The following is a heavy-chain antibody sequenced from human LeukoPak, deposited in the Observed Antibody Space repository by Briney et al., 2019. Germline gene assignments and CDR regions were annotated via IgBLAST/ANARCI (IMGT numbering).Heavy chain of an antibody. CDR2: IRYSGST. CDR1: GDSLSSGGYS. D-gene: IGHD6-19*01. J-gene: IGHJ4*02. V-gene: IGHV4-30-4*07. CDR3: ARSPSRSGWWDSDY. Sequence: PSQTLSLTCEVSGDSLSSGGYSWSWIRQPPGKGLEWIGYIRYSGSTYYNPSLKSRLTMSVEASKTQFSLRLSSVTAADTAVYYCARSPSRSGWWDSDYWGQGTLVTVSS.